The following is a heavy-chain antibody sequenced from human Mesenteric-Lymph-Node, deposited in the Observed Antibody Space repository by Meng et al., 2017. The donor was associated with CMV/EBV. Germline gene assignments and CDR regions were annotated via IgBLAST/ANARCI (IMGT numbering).Heavy chain of an antibody. V-gene: IGHV3-21*01. Sequence: GESLKISCAASGFAVRSHYMSWVRQAPGKGLEWVSSISSSSSYIYYADSVKGRFTISRDNAKNSLYLQMNSLRAEDTAVYYCARALYSYGLGARFDFWGQGSLVTVSS. J-gene: IGHJ4*02. CDR1: GFAVRSHY. CDR2: ISSSSSYI. CDR3: ARALYSYGLGARFDF. D-gene: IGHD5-18*01.